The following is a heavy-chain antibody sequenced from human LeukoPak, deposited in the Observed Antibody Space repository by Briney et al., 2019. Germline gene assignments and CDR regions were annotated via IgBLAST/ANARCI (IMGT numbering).Heavy chain of an antibody. V-gene: IGHV3-66*02. CDR3: AGRGYSYGSFDY. CDR2: IYSGGRT. CDR1: GFTVSSNY. Sequence: GGSLRLSCAASGFTVSSNYMSWVRQAPGKGVEGVSVIYSGGRTYYADSVTGRFTISGDNSKNTLYLQMNSLRAEDTAVYYCAGRGYSYGSFDYWGRGTLVTVSS. J-gene: IGHJ4*02. D-gene: IGHD5-18*01.